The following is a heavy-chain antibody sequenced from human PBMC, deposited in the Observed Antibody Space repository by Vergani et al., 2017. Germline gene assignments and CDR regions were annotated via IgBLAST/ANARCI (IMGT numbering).Heavy chain of an antibody. CDR1: GGTFSSYA. CDR3: ARFSTVTTEADYYYYMDV. V-gene: IGHV1-69*01. J-gene: IGHJ6*03. Sequence: QVQLVQSGAEVKKPGSSVKVSCKASGGTFSSYALSWVRQAPGQGLEWMGGIIPIFGTANYAQKFQGRVTITADESTSTAYMELSSLRSEDTAVYYCARFSTVTTEADYYYYMDVWGKGTTVTVSS. D-gene: IGHD4-17*01. CDR2: IIPIFGTA.